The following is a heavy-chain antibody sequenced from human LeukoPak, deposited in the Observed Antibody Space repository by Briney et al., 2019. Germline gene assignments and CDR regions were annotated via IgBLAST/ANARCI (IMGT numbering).Heavy chain of an antibody. V-gene: IGHV1-3*01. CDR1: GYNFTNYA. CDR2: INAGNGNT. Sequence: ASVKVSCKASGYNFTNYAIHWVRQAPGQRLEWMGWINAGNGNTKYSQRYQGRLTIMRDTSANIVYVELSSLRSEDTAVYYCARHNPELTIFGVVLDAFDIWGQGTMVTVSS. D-gene: IGHD3-3*01. CDR3: ARHNPELTIFGVVLDAFDI. J-gene: IGHJ3*02.